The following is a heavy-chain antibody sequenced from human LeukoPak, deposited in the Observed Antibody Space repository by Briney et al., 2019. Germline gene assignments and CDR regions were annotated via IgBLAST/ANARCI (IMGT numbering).Heavy chain of an antibody. J-gene: IGHJ4*02. CDR1: GYSFTGYY. CDR3: ARRYSQHPFDY. D-gene: IGHD5-18*01. Sequence: ASVTVSCKASGYSFTGYYMHWVRQAPGQGLEWMGWINPNSGGTNYAQKLQGRVTMTRDTSISTAYMELSRLRSDDTAVYYCARRYSQHPFDYWGQGTLVTVSS. V-gene: IGHV1-2*02. CDR2: INPNSGGT.